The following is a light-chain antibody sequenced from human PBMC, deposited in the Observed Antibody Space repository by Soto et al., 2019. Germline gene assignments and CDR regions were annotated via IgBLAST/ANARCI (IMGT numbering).Light chain of an antibody. Sequence: QLVLTQPRSVSESPGQSVTISCTGTNTDVGTYNYVSWYQQHPGKAPKLMIFDVTKRPSGVPDRFSGSKSGNTASLTISGLQAEDEADYYCCSYAGSYTLVFGGGTKLTVL. J-gene: IGLJ3*02. CDR1: NTDVGTYNY. V-gene: IGLV2-11*01. CDR2: DVT. CDR3: CSYAGSYTLV.